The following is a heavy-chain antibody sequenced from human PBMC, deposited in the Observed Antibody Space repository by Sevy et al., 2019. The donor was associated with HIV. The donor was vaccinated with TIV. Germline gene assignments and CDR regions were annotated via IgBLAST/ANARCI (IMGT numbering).Heavy chain of an antibody. V-gene: IGHV6-1*01. CDR1: GDSVSSNSAA. J-gene: IGHJ4*02. Sequence: KQSQTLSLTCAISGDSVSSNSAAWNWIRQSPSRGLEWLGRTYYRSKWNNDYAVSVKSRITINPDTSKNQFSLQLNSVTPEDTALYYCARNPPYCSSTSCHVDYWGQGTLVTVSS. D-gene: IGHD2-2*01. CDR2: TYYRSKWNN. CDR3: ARNPPYCSSTSCHVDY.